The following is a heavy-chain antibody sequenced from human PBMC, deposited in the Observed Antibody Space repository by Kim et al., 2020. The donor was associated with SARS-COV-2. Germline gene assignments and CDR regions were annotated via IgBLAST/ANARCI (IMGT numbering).Heavy chain of an antibody. Sequence: GESLKISCTFSGFTFTNYAVSWVRQAPDQGLEWVSSINDIGDNTFYADSVKGRFTISRDDSKNTVFLQMDSLGVEDTAVYYCAPIPELLWFGESWGQGTLVTVSS. D-gene: IGHD3-10*01. CDR1: GFTFTNYA. V-gene: IGHV3-23*01. CDR2: INDIGDNT. J-gene: IGHJ5*02. CDR3: APIPELLWFGES.